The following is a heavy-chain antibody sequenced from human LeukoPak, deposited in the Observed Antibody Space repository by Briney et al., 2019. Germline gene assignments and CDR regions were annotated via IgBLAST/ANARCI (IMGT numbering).Heavy chain of an antibody. D-gene: IGHD6-19*01. CDR3: SGYSSGWTYYFDY. J-gene: IGHJ4*02. CDR1: GFTFSSYS. CDR2: ISSSSSYI. V-gene: IGHV3-21*01. Sequence: GGSLSLSCAASGFTFSSYSMNWVRQAPGKGLEWVSSISSSSSYIYYADSVKGRFTISRDIAKNSLYLQMNSLRAEDTAVYYCSGYSSGWTYYFDYWGEGTLVTVSS.